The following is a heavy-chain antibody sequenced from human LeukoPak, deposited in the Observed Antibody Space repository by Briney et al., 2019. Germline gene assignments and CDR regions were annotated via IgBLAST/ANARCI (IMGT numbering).Heavy chain of an antibody. V-gene: IGHV1-2*02. CDR3: ARDFLELPPTLGYFDY. CDR2: INPNSGGT. D-gene: IGHD1-7*01. Sequence: GASVKVSCKASGYTFTGYYMHWVRQAPGQGLEWMGWINPNSGGTNYAQKFQGRVTMTRDTSISTAYMELSRLRSDDTAVYYCARDFLELPPTLGYFDYWGQGTLVTVSS. J-gene: IGHJ4*02. CDR1: GYTFTGYY.